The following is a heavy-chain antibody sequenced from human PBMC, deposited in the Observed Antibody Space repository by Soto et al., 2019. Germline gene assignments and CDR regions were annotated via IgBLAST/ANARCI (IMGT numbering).Heavy chain of an antibody. D-gene: IGHD3-3*01. J-gene: IGHJ5*02. CDR1: GFTFSSYA. Sequence: PGGSLRLSCAASGFTFSSYAMSWVRQAPGKGLEWVSAISGSGGSTYYADSVKGRFTISRDNAKNTLYLQMNSLRAEDTAVYYCARGRIDFWSGYGGFDPWGQGTLVTVSS. V-gene: IGHV3-23*01. CDR3: ARGRIDFWSGYGGFDP. CDR2: ISGSGGST.